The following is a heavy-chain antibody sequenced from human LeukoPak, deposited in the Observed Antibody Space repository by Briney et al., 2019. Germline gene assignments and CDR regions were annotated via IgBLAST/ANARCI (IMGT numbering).Heavy chain of an antibody. D-gene: IGHD6-19*01. CDR3: ATSLSGWFGPSANH. J-gene: IGHJ5*02. Sequence: GGSLRLSCAASGLGISIFEMSWVRQAPGKGLEWVSFISPDTRAIHYADSVKGRFTISRDSATNSLYLQMNNLRSEDTAAYYCATSLSGWFGPSANHWGQGTLVTVSS. CDR1: GLGISIFE. CDR2: ISPDTRAI. V-gene: IGHV3-48*03.